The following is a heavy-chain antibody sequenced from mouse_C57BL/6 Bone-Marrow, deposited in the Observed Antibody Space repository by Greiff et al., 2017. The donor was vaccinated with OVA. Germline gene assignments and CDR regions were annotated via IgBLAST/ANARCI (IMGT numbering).Heavy chain of an antibody. CDR1: GYTFTDYY. D-gene: IGHD1-1*01. CDR2: IFPGSGST. CDR3: ARWGYYYGSSHWYFDV. V-gene: IGHV1-75*01. J-gene: IGHJ1*03. Sequence: VKLQQSGPELVKPGASVKISCKASGYTFTDYYINWVKQRPGQGLEWIGWIFPGSGSTYYNEKFKGKATLTVDKSSSTAYMLLSSLTSEDSAVYFCARWGYYYGSSHWYFDVWGTGTTVTVSS.